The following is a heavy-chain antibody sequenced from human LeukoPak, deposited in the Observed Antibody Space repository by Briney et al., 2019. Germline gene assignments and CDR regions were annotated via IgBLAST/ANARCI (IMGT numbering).Heavy chain of an antibody. CDR1: GYTFTSYG. Sequence: ASVNVSCKASGYTFTSYGISWVRQAPGQGLEWMGWISAYNGNTNYAQKLQGRVTMTTDTSTSTAYMELRSLRSDDTAVYYCARDRRTVTTFLPYDYWGQGTLVTVSS. V-gene: IGHV1-18*01. CDR2: ISAYNGNT. D-gene: IGHD4-11*01. J-gene: IGHJ4*02. CDR3: ARDRRTVTTFLPYDY.